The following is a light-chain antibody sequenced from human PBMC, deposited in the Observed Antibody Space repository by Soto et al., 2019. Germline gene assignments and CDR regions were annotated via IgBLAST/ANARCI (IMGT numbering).Light chain of an antibody. CDR2: DAS. V-gene: IGKV1-5*01. CDR1: QGISTW. CDR3: QQYSSYSRT. Sequence: DIQMTQSPYTLSASVGDRVTITCQASQGISTWLAWYQQKPGTAPKLLIYDASSLESGVPSRFSGSGSGTEFTLTISSLQPDDYATYYCQQYSSYSRTFGQGTKVDIK. J-gene: IGKJ1*01.